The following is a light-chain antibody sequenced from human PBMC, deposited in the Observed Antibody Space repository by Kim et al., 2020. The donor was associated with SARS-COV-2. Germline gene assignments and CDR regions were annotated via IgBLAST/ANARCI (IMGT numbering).Light chain of an antibody. V-gene: IGLV1-40*01. CDR3: QSYDSSLSGFVV. CDR1: SSNIGAGYD. J-gene: IGLJ2*01. Sequence: VTISCTGSSSNIGAGYDVPWYQQLPGTAPKLLIFTNSNRPSGVPDRFSGSKSGTSASLAITGLQAEDEADYYCQSYDSSLSGFVVFGGGTKVTVL. CDR2: TNS.